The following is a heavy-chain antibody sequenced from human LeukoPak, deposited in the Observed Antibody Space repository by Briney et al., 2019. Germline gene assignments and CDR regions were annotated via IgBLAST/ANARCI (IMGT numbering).Heavy chain of an antibody. D-gene: IGHD2-21*02. J-gene: IGHJ5*02. CDR2: INPNSGGT. CDR3: ARTRPVVTTNGWFDP. V-gene: IGHV1-2*02. CDR1: GYTFTGYY. Sequence: WASVTVSCKASGYTFTGYYMHWVRQAPGQGLEWMGWINPNSGGTNYAQKFQGRVTMTRDTSISTAYMELSRLRSDDTTVYYCARTRPVVTTNGWFDPWGQGTLVTVSS.